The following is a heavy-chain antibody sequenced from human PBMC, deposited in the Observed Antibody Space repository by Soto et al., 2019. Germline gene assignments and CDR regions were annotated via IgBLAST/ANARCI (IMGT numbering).Heavy chain of an antibody. J-gene: IGHJ4*02. CDR3: AAVPVLRFFKSLPAYFDY. Sequence: QMQVVQSGPEVKKPGTSVKVSCKTSGFMFTSSAVQWVRQARGQRLEWIGWLVVGSGNTHYAQHFQERVTLTRDMSTGTAYRVLSSLRSEDTAVYYCAAVPVLRFFKSLPAYFDYWGQGTLVTVSS. V-gene: IGHV1-58*01. CDR1: GFMFTSSA. D-gene: IGHD3-3*01. CDR2: LVVGSGNT.